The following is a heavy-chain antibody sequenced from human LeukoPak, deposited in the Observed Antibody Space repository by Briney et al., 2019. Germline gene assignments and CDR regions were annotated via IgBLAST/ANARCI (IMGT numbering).Heavy chain of an antibody. CDR3: ARDLGAAGTNWFDP. J-gene: IGHJ5*02. CDR1: GYTLTELS. CDR2: FDPEDGET. V-gene: IGHV1-24*01. Sequence: ASVKVSCKVSGYTLTELSMHWVRQAPGKGLEWMGGFDPEDGETIYAQKFQGRVTMTEDTSTDTAYMELRSLRSDDTAVYYCARDLGAAGTNWFDPWGQGTLVTVSS. D-gene: IGHD6-13*01.